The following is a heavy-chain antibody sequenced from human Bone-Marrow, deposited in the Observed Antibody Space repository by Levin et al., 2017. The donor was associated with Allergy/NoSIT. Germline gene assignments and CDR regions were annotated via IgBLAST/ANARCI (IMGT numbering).Heavy chain of an antibody. CDR2: VYYTGST. CDR1: DDSLGNYY. Sequence: SQTLSLTCSVSDDSLGNYYWSWIRQPPGGRPEWIGDVYYTGSTTYNPSLESRVTISADTSTQFSLRLSSVTAADTAVYYCARAHFYDSSGSYYFYYGMDVWGPGTTVIVSS. D-gene: IGHD3-22*01. V-gene: IGHV4-59*01. CDR3: ARAHFYDSSGSYYFYYGMDV. J-gene: IGHJ6*02.